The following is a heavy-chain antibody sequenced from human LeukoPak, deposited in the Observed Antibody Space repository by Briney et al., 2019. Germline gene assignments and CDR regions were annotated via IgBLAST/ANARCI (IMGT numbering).Heavy chain of an antibody. J-gene: IGHJ3*02. V-gene: IGHV4-59*01. CDR2: IYYSGST. CDR3: ARTPGSFDI. D-gene: IGHD6-25*01. Sequence: PSETLSLTCTVSGGSISSYYWSWIRQPPGKGLEWIGYIYYSGSTNYNSSLTSRVTISVDTSKNRISLKLSSVTAADTAVYYCARTPGSFDIWGQGTMVTVSS. CDR1: GGSISSYY.